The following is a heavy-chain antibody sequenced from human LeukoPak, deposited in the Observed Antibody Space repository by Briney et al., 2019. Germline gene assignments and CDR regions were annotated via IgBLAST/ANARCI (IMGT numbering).Heavy chain of an antibody. V-gene: IGHV1-3*01. CDR2: INAGNGNT. CDR1: GYTFTSYY. CDR3: ARYIAVAGNGLDY. D-gene: IGHD6-19*01. J-gene: IGHJ4*02. Sequence: ASVKVSCKASGYTFTSYYMHWVRQAPGQRLEWMGWINAGNGNTKYSQKFQGRVTITRDTSASTAYMELSSLRSEDTAVYYCARYIAVAGNGLDYWGQGTLVTVSS.